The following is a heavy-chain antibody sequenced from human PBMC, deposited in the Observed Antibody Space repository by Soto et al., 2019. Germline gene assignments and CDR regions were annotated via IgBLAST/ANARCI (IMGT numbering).Heavy chain of an antibody. V-gene: IGHV5-51*01. D-gene: IGHD2-2*01. J-gene: IGHJ3*02. CDR2: IYPGDSDT. CDR1: GYSFTSYW. CDR3: ARREVVVPAATDAFDI. Sequence: GESLKISCKGSGYSFTSYWIGWVRQMPGKGLEWMGIIYPGDSDTRYSPSFQGQVTISADKSISTAYLQWSSLKASDTAMYYCARREVVVPAATDAFDIWGQGTMVTVSS.